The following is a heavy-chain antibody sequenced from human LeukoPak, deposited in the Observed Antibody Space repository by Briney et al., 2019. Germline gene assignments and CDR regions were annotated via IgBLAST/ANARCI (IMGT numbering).Heavy chain of an antibody. CDR2: ISGSGGST. D-gene: IGHD3/OR15-3a*01. V-gene: IGHV3-23*01. CDR1: GFTFSSYA. J-gene: IGHJ6*02. Sequence: QPGGSLRLSCAASGFTFSSYAMSWVRQAPGKGLEWVSAISGSGGSTYYADSVKGRFTISRDNSKNTLYLQMNSLRAEDTAVYYCAKYLSSGIEGSAYLLLWTYGMDVWGQGTTVTVSS. CDR3: AKYLSSGIEGSAYLLLWTYGMDV.